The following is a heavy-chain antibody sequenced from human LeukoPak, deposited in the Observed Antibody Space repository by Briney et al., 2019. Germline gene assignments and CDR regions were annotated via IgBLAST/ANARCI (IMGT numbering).Heavy chain of an antibody. CDR1: GYTFTGYY. CDR3: ARGTLYSGWSYYFDY. Sequence: GASVKVSCKPSGYTFTGYYIQWARQAPGQGLEWIGWINPSSGGTNYAPKFQGRVTMTRDTSISTAYMDLSRLRSDDTAMYYCARGTLYSGWSYYFDYWGQGSQVTVSS. CDR2: INPSSGGT. V-gene: IGHV1-2*02. J-gene: IGHJ4*02. D-gene: IGHD6-19*01.